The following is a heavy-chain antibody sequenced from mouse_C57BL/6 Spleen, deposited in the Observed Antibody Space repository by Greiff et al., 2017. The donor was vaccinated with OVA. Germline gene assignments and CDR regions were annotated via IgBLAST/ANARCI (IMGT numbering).Heavy chain of an antibody. J-gene: IGHJ4*01. V-gene: IGHV8-12*01. CDR3: ARRGPITTVVEDAMDY. CDR1: GFSLSTSGMG. CDR2: IYWADDK. D-gene: IGHD1-1*01. Sequence: QVTLKESGPGILQSSQTLSLTCSFSGFSLSTSGMGVSWIRQPSGKGLEWLAHIYWADDKRYNPSLKSRLTISKDTSRNQVFLKITSVDTADTATYYCARRGPITTVVEDAMDYWGQGTSVTVSS.